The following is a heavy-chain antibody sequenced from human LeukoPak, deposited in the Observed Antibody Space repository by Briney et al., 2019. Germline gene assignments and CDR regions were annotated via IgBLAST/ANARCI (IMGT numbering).Heavy chain of an antibody. CDR2: ISGSGGST. CDR1: RFTFSSYA. J-gene: IGHJ4*02. CDR3: AKNTALIILYSDY. D-gene: IGHD3-3*01. Sequence: GGSLRRSCSASRFTFSSYAMSWVRHAPGNGLEWVSAISGSGGSTYYEDSVKGRFTISRDNSKNTLYLQMNSLRAEDTAVYYCAKNTALIILYSDYWGQGTLVTVSS. V-gene: IGHV3-23*01.